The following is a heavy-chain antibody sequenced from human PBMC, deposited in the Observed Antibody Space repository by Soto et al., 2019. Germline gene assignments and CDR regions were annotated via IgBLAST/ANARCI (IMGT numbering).Heavy chain of an antibody. CDR2: IYHSGST. J-gene: IGHJ5*02. V-gene: IGHV4-30-2*01. D-gene: IGHD4-17*01. CDR1: GGSISSGGYS. Sequence: SETLSLTCAVSGGSISSGGYSWSWIRQPPGKGLEWIGYIYHSGSTYYNPSLKSRVTISVDRSKNQFSLKLSSVTAADTAVYYCARENYDDYLNWFDPWGQGTLVTVSS. CDR3: ARENYDDYLNWFDP.